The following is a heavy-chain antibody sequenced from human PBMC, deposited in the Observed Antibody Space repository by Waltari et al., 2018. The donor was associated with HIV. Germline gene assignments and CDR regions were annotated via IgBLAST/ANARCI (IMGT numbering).Heavy chain of an antibody. V-gene: IGHV1-3*01. CDR3: ASPREGAAAGTGGHHYYYGMDV. CDR1: GYTFTSYA. CDR2: INAGNGNT. Sequence: QVQLVQSGAEVKKPGASVTVSCKASGYTFTSYAMHWLRQAPGQKLEWKGWINAGNGNTKYSQKFQGRVTITRDTSASTAYMELSSLRSEDTAVYYCASPREGAAAGTGGHHYYYGMDVWGQGTTVTVSS. D-gene: IGHD6-13*01. J-gene: IGHJ6*02.